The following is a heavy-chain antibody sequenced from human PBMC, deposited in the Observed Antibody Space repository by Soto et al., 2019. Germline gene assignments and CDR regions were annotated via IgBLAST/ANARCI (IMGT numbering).Heavy chain of an antibody. V-gene: IGHV3-30*18. D-gene: IGHD3-10*01. Sequence: QVQLVESGGGVVQPGRSLRLSCAASGFSFSTYGMHWVRQAPGKGLEWVAVISYDGSNKYYADSVKGRFTISRDNSKNPLYLQMNSLRAEDTAVYYCAKGIWSQNYYYYGMDVWGQGTTVTVSS. CDR2: ISYDGSNK. CDR1: GFSFSTYG. CDR3: AKGIWSQNYYYYGMDV. J-gene: IGHJ6*02.